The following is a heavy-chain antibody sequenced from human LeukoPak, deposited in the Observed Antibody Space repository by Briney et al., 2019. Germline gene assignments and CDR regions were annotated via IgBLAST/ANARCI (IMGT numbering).Heavy chain of an antibody. V-gene: IGHV3-30*19. CDR2: ISYDGSNK. CDR3: ARDGGCSGGSCYSYGHAFDI. Sequence: GGSLRLSCAASGYTFTTYGMHWVRQAPGKGLEWVAVISYDGSNKYYADSVKGRFTISRDNSKNTLYLQMNSLRAEDTAVYYCARDGGCSGGSCYSYGHAFDIWGQGTMVTVSS. CDR1: GYTFTTYG. J-gene: IGHJ3*02. D-gene: IGHD2-15*01.